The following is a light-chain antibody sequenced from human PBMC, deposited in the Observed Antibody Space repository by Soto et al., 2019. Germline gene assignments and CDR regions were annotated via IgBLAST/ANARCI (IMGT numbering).Light chain of an antibody. Sequence: QSALTQPPSVSGSPGQSVTISCTGTTSDVGSYKRVSWYHQPPGTAPKLIIYAVSNLPSGVPDRFSGSNSGNTASLTISGLQSEDEGDYYCSSYTSRSTYVFGTGTKLTVL. V-gene: IGLV2-18*02. CDR2: AVS. CDR3: SSYTSRSTYV. CDR1: TSDVGSYKR. J-gene: IGLJ1*01.